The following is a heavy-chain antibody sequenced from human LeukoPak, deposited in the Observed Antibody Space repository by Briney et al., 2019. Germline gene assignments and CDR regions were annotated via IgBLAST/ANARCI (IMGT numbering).Heavy chain of an antibody. V-gene: IGHV3-9*01. D-gene: IGHD3-10*01. CDR1: GFTFDDYA. Sequence: GGSLRLSCAASGFTFDDYAMHWVRQAPGKGLEWVSGISWNSGSIGYADSVKGRFTISRDNAKNTLYLRMNSLRAEDTALYYCAKGKFGELLLRWFDPWGQGTLVTVSS. CDR3: AKGKFGELLLRWFDP. CDR2: ISWNSGSI. J-gene: IGHJ5*02.